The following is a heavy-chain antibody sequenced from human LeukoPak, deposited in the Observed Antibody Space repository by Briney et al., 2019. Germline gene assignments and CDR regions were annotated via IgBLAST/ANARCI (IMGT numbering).Heavy chain of an antibody. V-gene: IGHV3-7*02. J-gene: IGHJ4*02. CDR1: GYSFSTFW. CDR3: VYSSGWYFDY. Sequence: GESLKISCKSSGYSFSTFWIGWVRQMPGKGLEWVANIKQDGSQKYYVESVKGRFTISRDNAKDSMYLQLNSLRAEDTAVYYCVYSSGWYFDYWGQGTLVTVSS. CDR2: IKQDGSQK. D-gene: IGHD6-19*01.